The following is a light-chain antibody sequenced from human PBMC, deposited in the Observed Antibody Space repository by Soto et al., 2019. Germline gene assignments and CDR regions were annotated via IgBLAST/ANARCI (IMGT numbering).Light chain of an antibody. CDR2: LGS. CDR1: QSLLHTNGSNY. V-gene: IGKV2-28*01. CDR3: MQALQHPT. J-gene: IGKJ4*01. Sequence: EIVMTQSPVSLSVTPGEPASISCRSSQSLLHTNGSNYLGWYLQKPGHSPQLLIYLGSHRASGVPDRFSGSGSGTGFTLKTSRVEAEDVGIYYCMQALQHPTFVGGNNVES.